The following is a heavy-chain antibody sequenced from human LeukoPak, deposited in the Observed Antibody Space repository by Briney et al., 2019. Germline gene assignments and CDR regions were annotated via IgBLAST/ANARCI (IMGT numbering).Heavy chain of an antibody. CDR3: ARVVVLPWEIDY. CDR2: ISAYHGNT. Sequence: ASVKVSCKASGYTFTSYGISWVRQAPGQGLEWMGWISAYHGNTNYAQNLQGRVTMTTDTTTSTVYMELRSLRSDDTAVYYCARVVVLPWEIDYWGREPWSPSPQ. J-gene: IGHJ4*02. D-gene: IGHD2-8*02. CDR1: GYTFTSYG. V-gene: IGHV1-18*01.